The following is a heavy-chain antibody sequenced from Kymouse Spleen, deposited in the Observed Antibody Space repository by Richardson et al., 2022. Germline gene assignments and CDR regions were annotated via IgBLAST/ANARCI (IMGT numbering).Heavy chain of an antibody. CDR1: GGSFSGYY. CDR2: INHSGST. V-gene: IGHV4-34*01. CDR3: ARGRSIAARRERLYYYGMDV. D-gene: IGHD6-6*01. Sequence: QVQLQQWGAGLLKPSETLSLTCAVYGGSFSGYYWSWIRQPPGKGLEWIGEINHSGSTNYNPSLKSRVTISVDTSKNQFSLKLSSVTAADTAVYYCARGRSIAARRERLYYYGMDVWGQGTTVTVSS. J-gene: IGHJ6*02.